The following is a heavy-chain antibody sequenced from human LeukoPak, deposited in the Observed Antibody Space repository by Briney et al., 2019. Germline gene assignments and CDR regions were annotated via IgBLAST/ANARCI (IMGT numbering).Heavy chain of an antibody. J-gene: IGHJ4*02. V-gene: IGHV3-7*05. CDR1: GFTLSTYW. CDR3: ARDRVTMVRGVNYYFDY. Sequence: GGSLRLSCTASGFTLSTYWMTWARQAPGKGLEWVANIKQDGSEKYYVDSVKGRFTISRDNAKNSLYLQMNSLRAEDTAVYYCARDRVTMVRGVNYYFDYWGQGTLVTVSS. D-gene: IGHD3-10*01. CDR2: IKQDGSEK.